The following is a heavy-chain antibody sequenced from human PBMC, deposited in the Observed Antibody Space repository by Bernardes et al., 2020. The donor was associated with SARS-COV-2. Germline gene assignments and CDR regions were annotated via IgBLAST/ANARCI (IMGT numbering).Heavy chain of an antibody. CDR1: GGSISSGDYY. CDR3: AREGNGLRFLEYLSSNWFDP. D-gene: IGHD3-3*01. CDR2: INTRGRT. J-gene: IGHJ5*02. Sequence: TLSLTCTVSGGSISSGDYYWNWIRQPAGKGLEWIGRINTRGRTSYSPSLKSRVTISVDRSKNQFSLMLTSVTAADTAVYYCAREGNGLRFLEYLSSNWFDPWGQGTLVTVSS. V-gene: IGHV4-61*02.